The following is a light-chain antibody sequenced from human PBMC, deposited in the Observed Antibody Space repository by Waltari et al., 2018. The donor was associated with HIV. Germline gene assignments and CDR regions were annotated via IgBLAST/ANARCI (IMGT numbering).Light chain of an antibody. CDR1: TSNIGRVN. Sequence: QSVLTPPPSASGAPGQPVTIPCSGSTSNIGRVNVQRYQQLPETAPKLLIHVNNYRPSGVPDRFSGSKSGTSASLAISGLQSEDEADYYCAVWDGSLSAYVFGPGTKVTV. CDR2: VNN. V-gene: IGLV1-44*01. J-gene: IGLJ1*01. CDR3: AVWDGSLSAYV.